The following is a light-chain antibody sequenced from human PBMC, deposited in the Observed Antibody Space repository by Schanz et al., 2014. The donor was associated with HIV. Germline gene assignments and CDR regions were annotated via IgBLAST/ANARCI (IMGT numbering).Light chain of an antibody. Sequence: QSALTQPASVSGSPGQSITISCTGTSSDIGAYNYVSWYQQHPGKAPKLIISDVSTRPSGVSNRFSGSKSGNTASLTISGLQAEDEADYYCSSYTTSITLAFGTGTKLTVL. V-gene: IGLV2-14*03. J-gene: IGLJ1*01. CDR2: DVS. CDR1: SSDIGAYNY. CDR3: SSYTTSITLA.